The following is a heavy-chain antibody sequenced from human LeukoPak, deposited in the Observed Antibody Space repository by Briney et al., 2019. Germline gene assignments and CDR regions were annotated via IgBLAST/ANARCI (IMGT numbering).Heavy chain of an antibody. Sequence: ETLSLTCAVYGGSFSGYYWSWIRQPPGKGLEWVSSISSSSSYIYYADSVKGRFTISRDNAKNSLYLQMNSLRAEDTAVYYCARDLNSGVTAKLYYYGMDVWGQGTTVTVSS. D-gene: IGHD2-21*02. V-gene: IGHV3-21*01. CDR3: ARDLNSGVTAKLYYYGMDV. CDR1: GGSFSGYY. CDR2: ISSSSSYI. J-gene: IGHJ6*02.